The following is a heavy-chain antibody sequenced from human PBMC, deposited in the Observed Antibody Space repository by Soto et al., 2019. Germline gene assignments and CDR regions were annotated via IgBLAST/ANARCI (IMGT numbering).Heavy chain of an antibody. V-gene: IGHV1-69*13. J-gene: IGHJ3*02. CDR1: GGTFSSYA. CDR2: IIPIFGTA. Sequence: SVKVSCKASGGTFSSYAISWVRQALGQGLEWMGGIIPIFGTANYAQKFQGRVTITADESTSTAYMELSSLRSEDTAVYYCARSREGRDYDFWSGYLIDAFDIWGQGTMVTVSS. D-gene: IGHD3-3*01. CDR3: ARSREGRDYDFWSGYLIDAFDI.